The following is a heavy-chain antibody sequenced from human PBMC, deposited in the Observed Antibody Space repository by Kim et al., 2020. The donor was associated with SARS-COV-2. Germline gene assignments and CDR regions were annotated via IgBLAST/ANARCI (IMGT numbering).Heavy chain of an antibody. J-gene: IGHJ5*02. CDR1: GVSISGSQSY. CDR3: AKGGITLPNWFDP. D-gene: IGHD3-16*01. V-gene: IGHV4-39*07. CDR2: IYFSGTT. Sequence: SETLSLTCFVSGVSISGSQSYWGWLRQPPGKGLEWLGTIYFSGTTTKKSSPSRRLSMSLDPSNNQFSLKMTPVTAADPAIYFCAKGGITLPNWFDPWGQGILVPVSA.